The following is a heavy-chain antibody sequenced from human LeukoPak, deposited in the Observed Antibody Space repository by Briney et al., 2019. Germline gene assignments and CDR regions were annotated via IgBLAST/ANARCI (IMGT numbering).Heavy chain of an antibody. J-gene: IGHJ4*02. V-gene: IGHV3-23*01. CDR1: GFTFSSYA. Sequence: GGSLRLSCAASGFTFSSYAMSWVRQAPGKGLEWVSAISGSGGSTYYADPVKGRFTISRDNSKNTLYLQMNSLRAEDTAVYYCAKLSYYDFWSGYYPLLSYWGQGALVTVSS. CDR3: AKLSYYDFWSGYYPLLSY. D-gene: IGHD3-3*01. CDR2: ISGSGGST.